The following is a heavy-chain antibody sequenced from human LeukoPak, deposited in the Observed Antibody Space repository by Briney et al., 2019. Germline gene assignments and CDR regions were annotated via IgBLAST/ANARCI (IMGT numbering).Heavy chain of an antibody. V-gene: IGHV4-39*01. CDR1: GGSISSNYH. CDR2: IYYSGNT. CDR3: ARLGIAAIGPAV. J-gene: IGHJ3*01. Sequence: SETLSLTCSVSGGSISSNYHWGWIRQPPGKGLEWIASIYYSGNTYYNTSLKSRVTISVDTSSNQFSLKLSSVTAADTAVYYCARLGIAAIGPAVWGQGTMVSASS. D-gene: IGHD6-13*01.